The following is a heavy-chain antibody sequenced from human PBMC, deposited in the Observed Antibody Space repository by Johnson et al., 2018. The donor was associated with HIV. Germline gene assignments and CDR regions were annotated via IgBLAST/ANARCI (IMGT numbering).Heavy chain of an antibody. CDR3: ARGGASDAFDI. Sequence: VQLVESGGGLVQPGGSLRLSCAVSGFTFSSYWMHWVRQAPGKGLVWVSRINSDGSSTNYADSVKGRFTISRDNAENTLYLQMNSLRAEDTAVYYCARGGASDAFDIWGQGTMVTVSS. J-gene: IGHJ3*02. CDR1: GFTFSSYW. V-gene: IGHV3-74*02. D-gene: IGHD4/OR15-4a*01. CDR2: INSDGSST.